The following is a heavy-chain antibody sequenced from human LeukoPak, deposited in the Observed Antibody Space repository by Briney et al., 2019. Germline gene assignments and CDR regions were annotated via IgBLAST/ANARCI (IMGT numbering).Heavy chain of an antibody. J-gene: IGHJ5*02. CDR1: GGSFSGYF. Sequence: PSETLSLTCAVYGGSFSGYFWTWIRQPPGKGLEWIGEINHSGSTDYNPSLKGRVTISVDTSKNQFSLKLNSVTAADTAVYYCARDSGTTGEVKFDPWGQGTLVTVSS. V-gene: IGHV4-34*01. CDR2: INHSGST. CDR3: ARDSGTTGEVKFDP. D-gene: IGHD3-10*01.